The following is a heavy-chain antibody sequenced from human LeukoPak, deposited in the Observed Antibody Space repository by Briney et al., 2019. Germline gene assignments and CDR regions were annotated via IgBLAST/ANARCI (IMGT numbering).Heavy chain of an antibody. D-gene: IGHD2-15*01. CDR3: ARHPFATPFDY. J-gene: IGHJ4*02. V-gene: IGHV4-59*08. Sequence: SETLSLTGTVSGDSVSGVYWSWIRQPPGKGLEWIGYVYYSGDTNYNPSLKSRVTMSLDTSKNQVSLRLSSVTAADTAVYYCARHPFATPFDYWGRGTLLTVSS. CDR2: VYYSGDT. CDR1: GDSVSGVY.